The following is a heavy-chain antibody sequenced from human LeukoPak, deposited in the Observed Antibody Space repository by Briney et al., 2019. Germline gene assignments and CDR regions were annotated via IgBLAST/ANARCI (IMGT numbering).Heavy chain of an antibody. CDR2: INHNGNVN. Sequence: GGSLRLSCAASGFTFSSYWMNWARQAPGKGLEWVASINHNGNVNYYVDSVKGRFTISRDNAKNSQYLQMSNLRAEDTAVYFCARGGGLDVWGQGATVTVSS. V-gene: IGHV3-7*03. CDR1: GFTFSSYW. CDR3: ARGGGLDV. D-gene: IGHD3-16*01. J-gene: IGHJ6*02.